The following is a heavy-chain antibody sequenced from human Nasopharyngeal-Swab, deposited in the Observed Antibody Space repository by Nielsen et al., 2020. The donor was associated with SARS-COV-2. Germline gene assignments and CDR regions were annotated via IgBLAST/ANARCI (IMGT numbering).Heavy chain of an antibody. CDR3: ASDSGSFSPAHAY. D-gene: IGHD3-10*01. CDR2: INSDGSST. V-gene: IGHV3-74*01. CDR1: GFTFSRYW. Sequence: GESLKISCAASGFTFSRYWMHWVRQAPGKGLVWVSRINSDGSSTIYADSVKGRFTISRDNVKNTLYLQMNTLGAEDTAVYYCASDSGSFSPAHAYWGPGTLVTVSS. J-gene: IGHJ4*02.